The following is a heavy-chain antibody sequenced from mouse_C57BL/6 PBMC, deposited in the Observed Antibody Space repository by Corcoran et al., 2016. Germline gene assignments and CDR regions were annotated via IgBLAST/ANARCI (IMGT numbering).Heavy chain of an antibody. CDR1: GYTFTDYY. Sequence: EVQLQQSGPELVKPGASVKISCKASGYTFTDYYMNWVKQSHGKSLEWIGDINPNNGGTSYNQKFKGKATLTVDKSSSTAYMELRSLTSEDSAVYYCARGGVYGNSLGYFDVWGTGTTVTVSS. CDR2: INPNNGGT. V-gene: IGHV1-26*01. CDR3: ARGGVYGNSLGYFDV. J-gene: IGHJ1*03. D-gene: IGHD2-1*01.